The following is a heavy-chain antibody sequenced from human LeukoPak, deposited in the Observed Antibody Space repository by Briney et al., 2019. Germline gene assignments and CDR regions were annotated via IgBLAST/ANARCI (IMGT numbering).Heavy chain of an antibody. CDR1: GGSFSGYY. V-gene: IGHV4-34*01. CDR2: INHSGST. D-gene: IGHD3-9*01. Sequence: KPSETLSLTCAVYGGSFSGYYWSWIRQPPGKGLEWIGEINHSGSTNYNPSLKSRVTISVDTSKNQFSLKLSSVTAADTAVYYCASADIPNSFDPWGQGTLVTVSS. J-gene: IGHJ5*02. CDR3: ASADIPNSFDP.